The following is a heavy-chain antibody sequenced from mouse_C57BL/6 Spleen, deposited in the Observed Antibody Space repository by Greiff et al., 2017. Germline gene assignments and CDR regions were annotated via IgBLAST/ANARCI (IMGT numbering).Heavy chain of an antibody. Sequence: VQLQQPGAELVKPGASVKLSCKASGYTFTSYWMHWVKQRPGQGLEWIGMIHPNSGSTNYNEKFKSKATLTVDKSSSTAYMQLSSLTSKDSAVYYCASYGSIQFAYWGQGTLVTVSA. D-gene: IGHD1-1*01. CDR1: GYTFTSYW. CDR2: IHPNSGST. CDR3: ASYGSIQFAY. J-gene: IGHJ3*01. V-gene: IGHV1-64*01.